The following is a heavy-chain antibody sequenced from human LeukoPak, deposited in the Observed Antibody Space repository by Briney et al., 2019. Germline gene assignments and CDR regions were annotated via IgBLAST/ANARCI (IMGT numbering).Heavy chain of an antibody. CDR2: IIPLFGTA. J-gene: IGHJ3*02. CDR3: ARVGRYCGGDCYPEGDAFDI. V-gene: IGHV1-69*13. CDR1: GGTFSSYA. Sequence: EASVTVSCKASGGTFSSYAISWVRQAPGQGLEWMGGIIPLFGTANYAQKFQGRVTITADESTSTAYMELSSLGSEDTAVYYCARVGRYCGGDCYPEGDAFDIWGQGTMVTVSS. D-gene: IGHD2-21*02.